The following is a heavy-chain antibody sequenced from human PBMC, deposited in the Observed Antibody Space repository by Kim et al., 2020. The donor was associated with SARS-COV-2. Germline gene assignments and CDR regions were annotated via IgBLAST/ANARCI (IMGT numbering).Heavy chain of an antibody. CDR2: LGGAGGAS. Sequence: GGSLRLSCTTSGFKFSNYAMSWFRQASGKGLEWVSALGGAGGASYYADSVEGRFTISRDSSTNTMYLQMNTLRVEDTAVYYCAKVGSGAYVGRDYFDYWGQGTLVTVTP. D-gene: IGHD4-17*01. V-gene: IGHV3-23*01. J-gene: IGHJ4*02. CDR3: AKVGSGAYVGRDYFDY. CDR1: GFKFSNYA.